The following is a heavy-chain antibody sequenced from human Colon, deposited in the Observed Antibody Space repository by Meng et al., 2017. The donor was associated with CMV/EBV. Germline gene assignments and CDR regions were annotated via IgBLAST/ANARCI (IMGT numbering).Heavy chain of an antibody. CDR3: ARVLLWSGGRQYYGMDV. Sequence: SQTLSLTCAVSGDSISTNSAAWNWIRLSPTRGLEWLGRTYYGSSRSNWYNDYALSVKSRITISPDASKNQFSLHLNSVTPEDTAVYYCARVLLWSGGRQYYGMDVWGRGTTVTVSS. D-gene: IGHD3-10*01. CDR1: GDSISTNSAA. CDR2: TYYGSSRSNWYN. V-gene: IGHV6-1*01. J-gene: IGHJ6*02.